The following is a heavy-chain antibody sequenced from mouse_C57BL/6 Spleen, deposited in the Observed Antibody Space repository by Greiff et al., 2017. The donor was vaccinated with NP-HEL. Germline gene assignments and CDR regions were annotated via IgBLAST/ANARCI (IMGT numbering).Heavy chain of an antibody. CDR3: ARESYRCEAMDY. Sequence: QVQLQQPGAELVKPGASVKLSCKASGYTFTSYWMHWVKQRPGQGLEWIGMIHPNSGSTNYNEKFKSKATLTVDKSSSTAYMQLSSLTSEDSAVYYCARESYRCEAMDYWGQGTSVTVSS. J-gene: IGHJ4*01. D-gene: IGHD2-12*01. V-gene: IGHV1-64*01. CDR1: GYTFTSYW. CDR2: IHPNSGST.